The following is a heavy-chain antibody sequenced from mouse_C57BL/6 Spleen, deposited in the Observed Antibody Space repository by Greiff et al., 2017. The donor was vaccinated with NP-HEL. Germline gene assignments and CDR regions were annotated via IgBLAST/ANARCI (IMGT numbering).Heavy chain of an antibody. Sequence: QVQLQQPGAELVKPGASVKMSCKASGYTFTSYWITWVKQRPGQGLEWIGDIYPGSGSTNYNEKFKSKATLPVDTSSSTAYMQLSSLTSEDSAVYYCAKADYYYGSSYVRYWGQGTTLTVSS. CDR3: AKADYYYGSSYVRY. V-gene: IGHV1-55*01. CDR1: GYTFTSYW. D-gene: IGHD1-1*01. CDR2: IYPGSGST. J-gene: IGHJ2*01.